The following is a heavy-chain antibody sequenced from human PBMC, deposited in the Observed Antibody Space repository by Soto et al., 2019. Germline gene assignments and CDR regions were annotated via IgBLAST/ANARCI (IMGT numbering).Heavy chain of an antibody. V-gene: IGHV3-23*01. Sequence: EVQLLESGGGLVQPGGSLRLSCAASGFTFSSYAMSWVRQAPGKGLEGVSAISGSGGSTYYADSVKGRFTISRDNYKNTLYLQMNSLRAEDTAVYYCAKGPSRSGGSADDAFDIWGQGTMVTVSS. J-gene: IGHJ3*02. CDR3: AKGPSRSGGSADDAFDI. CDR1: GFTFSSYA. D-gene: IGHD2-15*01. CDR2: ISGSGGST.